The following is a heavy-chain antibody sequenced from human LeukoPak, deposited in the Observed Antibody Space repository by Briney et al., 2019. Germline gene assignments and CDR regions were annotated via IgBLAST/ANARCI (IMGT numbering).Heavy chain of an antibody. CDR2: IYHSGNT. J-gene: IGHJ4*02. Sequence: SETLSLTCAVSGYSISSGYYWGWIRQPPGKGLEWIGTIYHSGNTYYNPSLKSRVTISVDTSKSQFSLKLSSVTAADTAVYYCARRYYYGSGFDYWGQGTLVTVSS. D-gene: IGHD3-10*01. CDR1: GYSISSGYY. CDR3: ARRYYYGSGFDY. V-gene: IGHV4-38-2*01.